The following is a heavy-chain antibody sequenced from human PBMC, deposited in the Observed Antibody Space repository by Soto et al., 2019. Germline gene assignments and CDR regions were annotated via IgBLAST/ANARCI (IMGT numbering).Heavy chain of an antibody. J-gene: IGHJ5*02. Sequence: PSEALSLTCTVSGRSISRTTYYWGLMRQPPGKGLEWIASFFIGGNTYYNPSLKSRVTISVDTSKNQFSLKLSSVTAADTAVYYCARLHGLEWLSYNWFDPWGQGTLVTVS. D-gene: IGHD3-3*01. V-gene: IGHV4-39*01. CDR3: ARLHGLEWLSYNWFDP. CDR2: FFIGGNT. CDR1: GRSISRTTYY.